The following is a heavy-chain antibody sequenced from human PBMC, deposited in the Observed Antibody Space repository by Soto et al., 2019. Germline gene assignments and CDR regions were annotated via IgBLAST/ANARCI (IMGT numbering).Heavy chain of an antibody. D-gene: IGHD4-17*01. CDR3: ARYLRFGYGDYFDY. Sequence: GASVKVSCKASGYTFTSYAMHWVRQAPGQRLEWMGWINAGNGNTKYSQKFQGRVTITRDTSASTAYMELSSLRSEDTAVYYCARYLRFGYGDYFDYWGQGSLVPVSS. CDR1: GYTFTSYA. J-gene: IGHJ4*02. CDR2: INAGNGNT. V-gene: IGHV1-3*01.